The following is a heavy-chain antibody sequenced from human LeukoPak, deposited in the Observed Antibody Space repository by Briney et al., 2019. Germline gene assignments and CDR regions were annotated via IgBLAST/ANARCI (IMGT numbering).Heavy chain of an antibody. V-gene: IGHV3-13*01. CDR2: IDTAGDT. CDR1: GFTFSNYD. D-gene: IGHD5-18*01. J-gene: IGHJ4*02. Sequence: GGSLRLSCAASGFTFSNYDMHWVRQATGKGLEWVSGIDTAGDTYYPGSVKGRFTISRQDAKNSLYLQMNNLRAGDTAVYYCARVRVDRGYAYFDYWGQGTLVTVSS. CDR3: ARVRVDRGYAYFDY.